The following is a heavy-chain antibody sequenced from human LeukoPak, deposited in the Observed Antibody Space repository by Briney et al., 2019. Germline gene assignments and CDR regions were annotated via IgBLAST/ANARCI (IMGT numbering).Heavy chain of an antibody. V-gene: IGHV3-23*01. CDR3: AKRTGTTGGYNFDY. D-gene: IGHD1-1*01. J-gene: IGHJ4*02. CDR1: GYSFGMYG. CDR2: ISGTGGTT. Sequence: GGSLRLSCAGSGYSFGMYGMSWVRQAPGKGLEWVSGISGTGGTTYYADSVKGWFTISRDNSKNTLYLQMNSLRAEDTAVYYCAKRTGTTGGYNFDYWGQGTLVTASS.